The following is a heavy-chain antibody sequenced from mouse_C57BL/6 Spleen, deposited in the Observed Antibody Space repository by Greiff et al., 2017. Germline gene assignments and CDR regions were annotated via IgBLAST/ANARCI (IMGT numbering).Heavy chain of an antibody. Sequence: EVQRVESVAELVRPGASVKLSCTASGFNIKNTYMHWVKQRPEQGLEWIGRIDPANGNTKYAPKFQGKATITADTSSNTAYLQLSSLTSEDTAIYYCARWLTTVVAPLDVWGTGTTVTVSS. D-gene: IGHD1-1*01. V-gene: IGHV14-3*01. CDR2: IDPANGNT. CDR1: GFNIKNTY. CDR3: ARWLTTVVAPLDV. J-gene: IGHJ1*03.